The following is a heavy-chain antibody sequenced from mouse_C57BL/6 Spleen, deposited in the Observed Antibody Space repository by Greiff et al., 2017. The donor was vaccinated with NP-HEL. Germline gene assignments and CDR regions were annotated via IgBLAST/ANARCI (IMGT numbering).Heavy chain of an antibody. Sequence: EVHLVESGGGLVKPGGSLKLSCAASGFTFSSYSMSWVRQTPEKRLEWVATISDGGSYTYYPDNVKGRFTISRDNAKNNLYLQMSHLKSEDTAMYYCARDYYSNYFDVWGTGTTVTVSS. D-gene: IGHD2-5*01. J-gene: IGHJ1*03. CDR1: GFTFSSYS. CDR2: ISDGGSYT. V-gene: IGHV5-4*01. CDR3: ARDYYSNYFDV.